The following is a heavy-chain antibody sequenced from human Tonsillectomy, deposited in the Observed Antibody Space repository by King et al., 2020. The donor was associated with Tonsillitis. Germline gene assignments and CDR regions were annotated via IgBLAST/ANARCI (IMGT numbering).Heavy chain of an antibody. V-gene: IGHV3-11*06. Sequence: HVQLVESGGGLVKPGGSLRLSCAASGFTFSDYYMSWIRQAPGKGLEWGSYISSSSSYTNYADSVKGRFTISRDNAKNSLYLQMNSLRAEDTAVYYWAGDGGGSCYDSRCKYGMDVWGQGATVTVSS. D-gene: IGHD2-15*01. J-gene: IGHJ6*02. CDR2: ISSSSSYT. CDR1: GFTFSDYY. CDR3: AGDGGGSCYDSRCKYGMDV.